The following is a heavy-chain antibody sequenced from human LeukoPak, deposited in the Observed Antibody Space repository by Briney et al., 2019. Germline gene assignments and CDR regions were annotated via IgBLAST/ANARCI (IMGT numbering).Heavy chain of an antibody. CDR2: INPNSGGT. CDR1: GYTFTGYY. CDR3: ARKPEYSSSMGYYYYYMDV. Sequence: ASVKVSCKASGYTFTGYYMHWVRQAPGQGLEWMGWINPNSGGTNYAQKFQGRVTMTRDTSISTACMELSRLRSDDTAVYYCARKPEYSSSMGYYYYYMDVWGKGTTVTVSS. D-gene: IGHD6-6*01. V-gene: IGHV1-2*02. J-gene: IGHJ6*03.